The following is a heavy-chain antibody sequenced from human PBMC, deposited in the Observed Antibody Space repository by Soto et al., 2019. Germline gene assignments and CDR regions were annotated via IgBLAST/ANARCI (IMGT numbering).Heavy chain of an antibody. Sequence: QVQLVQSGDEVRKPGSSVKVSCKASGYIFVNYGIAWVRQAPGQGLEWMGWISPYSGNTHYASKVQGRLTMTTDTXPSTAYRALGRRTSDDTAVYYCAMVDNYVTPTPQDVWGQGTTVTVSS. CDR1: GYIFVNYG. CDR3: AMVDNYVTPTPQDV. D-gene: IGHD3-16*01. J-gene: IGHJ6*02. V-gene: IGHV1-18*01. CDR2: ISPYSGNT.